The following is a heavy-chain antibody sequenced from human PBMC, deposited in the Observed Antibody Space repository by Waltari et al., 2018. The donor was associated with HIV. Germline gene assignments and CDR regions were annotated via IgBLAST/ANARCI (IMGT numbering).Heavy chain of an antibody. V-gene: IGHV3-33*01. CDR1: GFSFSTYG. D-gene: IGHD2-15*01. CDR3: ARDRVVVAATEFSMDY. Sequence: QVQLVESGGGVVQPGRSLRLSCVASGFSFSTYGMHWVRQAPGKGRDWVAVICDEGSNKYYSDYVKGRFSIYRDNSKNTLYLQMNSLSAEDTAVYFCARDRVVVAATEFSMDYWGQGTLVTVSS. J-gene: IGHJ4*02. CDR2: ICDEGSNK.